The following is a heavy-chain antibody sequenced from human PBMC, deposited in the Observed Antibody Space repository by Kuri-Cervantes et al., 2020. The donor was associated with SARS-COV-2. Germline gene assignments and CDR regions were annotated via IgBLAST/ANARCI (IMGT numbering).Heavy chain of an antibody. V-gene: IGHV3-48*02. CDR1: GFTFSSNT. CDR2: ISSSSTTT. Sequence: GGSLRLSCAASGFTFSSNTMNWVRQAPGKGLEWVSYISSSSTTTYYADSVKGRFTISRDNAKNSLYLQMNSLRDEDTAVYYCARDGVAARPGDAFDIWGQGTMVTVSS. J-gene: IGHJ3*02. CDR3: ARDGVAARPGDAFDI. D-gene: IGHD6-6*01.